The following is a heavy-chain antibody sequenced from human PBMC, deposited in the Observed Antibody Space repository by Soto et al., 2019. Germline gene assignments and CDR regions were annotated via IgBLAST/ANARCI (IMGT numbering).Heavy chain of an antibody. CDR2: FIPLSGTT. CDR3: ATSPKVELRSFAWFYL. D-gene: IGHD3-9*01. V-gene: IGHV1-69*13. CDR1: GGTFITYA. J-gene: IGHJ5*02. Sequence: SVKVSCKASGGTFITYAINWVRQAPGQGLEWMGGFIPLSGTTLYAQRFQGRVVTTADESTNTAYMELSGLRSEDTAVYYCATSPKVELRSFAWFYLWGQGTLVTVS.